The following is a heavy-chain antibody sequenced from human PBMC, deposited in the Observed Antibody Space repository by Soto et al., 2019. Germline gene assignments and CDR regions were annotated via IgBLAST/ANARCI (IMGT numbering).Heavy chain of an antibody. Sequence: QVQLVQSGAEVKKPGSSVKVSCKASGGTFSSYTISWVRQAPGQGLEWMGRIIPILGIANYAQKFQGRVTITADKSTSTAYMELSSLRSEDTAVYYCARGGIVVAANWFDPWGQGTLVTVSS. CDR1: GGTFSSYT. D-gene: IGHD1-26*01. CDR2: IIPILGIA. V-gene: IGHV1-69*02. J-gene: IGHJ5*02. CDR3: ARGGIVVAANWFDP.